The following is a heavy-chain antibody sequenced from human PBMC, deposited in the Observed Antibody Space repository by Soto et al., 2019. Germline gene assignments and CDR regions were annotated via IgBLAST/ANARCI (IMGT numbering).Heavy chain of an antibody. Sequence: QVQLVESGGGVVQPGRSLRLSCAASGFTFSSYGMHWVRQAPGKGLEWVAAISYDGSNKYYADSVKGRFTISRDNSKNTLDVKMNSLRAEDTAVYYCAKEVWSGPMDVWGQGTTVTVSS. CDR2: ISYDGSNK. J-gene: IGHJ6*02. D-gene: IGHD3-3*01. CDR3: AKEVWSGPMDV. V-gene: IGHV3-30*18. CDR1: GFTFSSYG.